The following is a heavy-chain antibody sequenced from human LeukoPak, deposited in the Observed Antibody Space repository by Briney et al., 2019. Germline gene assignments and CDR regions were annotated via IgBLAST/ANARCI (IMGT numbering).Heavy chain of an antibody. CDR1: GGSIRSGSYY. CDR3: AREGGVDDLRYTKGGYYFDY. D-gene: IGHD3-9*01. V-gene: IGHV4-61*02. CDR2: IQTSGST. J-gene: IGHJ4*02. Sequence: SETLSLTCTVSGGSIRSGSYYWSWIRQPAGKGLEWIARIQTSGSTNYNPSLKSRVTISVDTSKNQFSLKLSSVTAADTAVYYCAREGGVDDLRYTKGGYYFDYWGQGTLVTVSS.